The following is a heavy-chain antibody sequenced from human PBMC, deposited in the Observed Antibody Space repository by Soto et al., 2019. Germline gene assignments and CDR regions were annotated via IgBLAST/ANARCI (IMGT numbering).Heavy chain of an antibody. D-gene: IGHD2-15*01. CDR3: ATVYGSVLAY. V-gene: IGHV3-48*02. CDR1: GFTFSTDS. Sequence: EVQLLESGGGLVQPGGSLRLSCVASGFTFSTDSMNWVRQAPGKGLEWVAHISTSGATRYYADSVKGRFTISRDNAKTSLYMQTASLRNEDPSVYYCATVYGSVLAYGGQGPLVPVSS. CDR2: ISTSGATR. J-gene: IGHJ4*02.